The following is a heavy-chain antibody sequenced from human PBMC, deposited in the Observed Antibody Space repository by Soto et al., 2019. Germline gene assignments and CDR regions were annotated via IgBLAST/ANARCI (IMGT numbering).Heavy chain of an antibody. CDR2: ISAYNGNT. J-gene: IGHJ6*02. CDR1: GYTFTSYG. V-gene: IGHV1-18*01. CDR3: ARVGSNVAGRDENYYYGMDV. Sequence: QVQLVQSGAEVKKPGASVKVSCKASGYTFTSYGISWVRQAPGQGLEWMGWISAYNGNTNYAQKHXXGATGTTATSXXTXDXXLRSLRSGDTAVYYCARVGSNVAGRDENYYYGMDVWGQGTTVTGSS. D-gene: IGHD2-8*01.